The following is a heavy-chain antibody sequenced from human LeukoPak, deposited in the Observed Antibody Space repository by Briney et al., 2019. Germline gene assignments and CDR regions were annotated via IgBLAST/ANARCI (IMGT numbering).Heavy chain of an antibody. Sequence: GGSLRLSCAASGFTFSSYGMHWVRQAPGKGLEWVAVIWYDGSNKYYADSVKGRLTISRDNSKNTLYLQMNSLRAEDTAVYYCARDLYYYDSRVFDYWGQGTLVTVSS. CDR3: ARDLYYYDSRVFDY. CDR1: GFTFSSYG. V-gene: IGHV3-33*01. CDR2: IWYDGSNK. D-gene: IGHD3-22*01. J-gene: IGHJ4*02.